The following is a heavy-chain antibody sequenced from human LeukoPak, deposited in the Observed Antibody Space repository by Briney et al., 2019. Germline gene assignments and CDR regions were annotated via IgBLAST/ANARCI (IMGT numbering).Heavy chain of an antibody. J-gene: IGHJ6*02. D-gene: IGHD3-3*01. Sequence: PGGSLRLSCAASGFTFSSYGMHWVRQAPGKGLEWVAVISYDGSNKYYADSVKGRFTISRDNSKNTLYLQMNSLRAEDTAVYYCAKESYDFWSGPPDYYYGMDVWGRGTTVTVSS. CDR1: GFTFSSYG. CDR2: ISYDGSNK. V-gene: IGHV3-30*18. CDR3: AKESYDFWSGPPDYYYGMDV.